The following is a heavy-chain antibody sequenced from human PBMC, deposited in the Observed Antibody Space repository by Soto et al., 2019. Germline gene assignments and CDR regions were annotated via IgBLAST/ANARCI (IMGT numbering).Heavy chain of an antibody. CDR2: IYYSGST. V-gene: IGHV4-31*03. CDR3: ATHLGELSFLLH. Sequence: PSETLSLTCTVSGGSIISGGYYCICIRQHPWKGLEWIGYIYYSGSTYYNPSLKSRVTISVDTSKNQFSLKLSSVTAADTAVYYCATHLGELSFLLHWGQGTLVTVSS. D-gene: IGHD3-16*02. J-gene: IGHJ4*02. CDR1: GGSIISGGYY.